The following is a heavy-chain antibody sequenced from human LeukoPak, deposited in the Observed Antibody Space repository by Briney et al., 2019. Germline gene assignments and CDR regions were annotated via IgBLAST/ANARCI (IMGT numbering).Heavy chain of an antibody. CDR3: ARSSEGRYYYDSSGFSYYYYYMDV. V-gene: IGHV4-59*01. CDR1: GGSINSYY. Sequence: SETLSLTCTVSGGSINSYYWSWIRQPPGKGLEWSGYVYDSGTTNYNPSLKSRVTISVDTSKNQFSLKLSSVTAADTAVYYCARSSEGRYYYDSSGFSYYYYYMDVWGKGTTVTISS. J-gene: IGHJ6*03. D-gene: IGHD3-22*01. CDR2: VYDSGTT.